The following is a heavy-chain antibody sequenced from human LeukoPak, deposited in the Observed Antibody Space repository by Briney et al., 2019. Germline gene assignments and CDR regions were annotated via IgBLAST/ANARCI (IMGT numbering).Heavy chain of an antibody. CDR3: ARLTMPRSWYFDL. J-gene: IGHJ2*01. D-gene: IGHD4/OR15-4a*01. CDR1: GGSFSGYY. V-gene: IGHV4-34*01. CDR2: INHSGGT. Sequence: SETLSLTCAVYGGSFSGYYWSWIRQPPGKELEWIGEINHSGGTNYNPSLKSRVTISVDTSKNQFSLKLSSVTAADTAVYYCARLTMPRSWYFDLWGRGTLVTVSS.